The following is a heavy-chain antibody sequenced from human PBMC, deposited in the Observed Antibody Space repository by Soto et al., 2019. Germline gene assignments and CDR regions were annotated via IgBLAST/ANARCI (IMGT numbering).Heavy chain of an antibody. CDR2: IYYSGST. CDR1: GGSISSGGYY. J-gene: IGHJ4*02. CDR3: ARVRGGEVTDFDY. V-gene: IGHV4-31*03. D-gene: IGHD2-21*02. Sequence: SETLSLTCTVSGGSISSGGYYWSWIRQHPGKGLEWIGYIYYSGSTYYNPSLKSRVTIPVDTSKNQFSLKLSSVTAADTAVYYCARVRGGEVTDFDYWGQGTLVTVSS.